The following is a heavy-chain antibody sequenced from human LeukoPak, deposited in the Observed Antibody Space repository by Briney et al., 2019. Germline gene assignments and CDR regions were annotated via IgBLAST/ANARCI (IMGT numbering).Heavy chain of an antibody. J-gene: IGHJ3*02. CDR2: IGTAGDT. Sequence: GGSLRLSCAASGFSFSSYDMHWVRQPTGKGLEWVSAIGTAGDTYYTCSVKGRFTISRENAKNSLYLQMNSLRAGDTAVYYCARGSGSLWFGGSSYAFDIWGQGTMVTVSS. CDR1: GFSFSSYD. D-gene: IGHD3-10*01. V-gene: IGHV3-13*01. CDR3: ARGSGSLWFGGSSYAFDI.